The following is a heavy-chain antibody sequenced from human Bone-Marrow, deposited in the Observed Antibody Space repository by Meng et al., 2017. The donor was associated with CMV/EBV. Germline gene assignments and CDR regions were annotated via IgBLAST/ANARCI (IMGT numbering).Heavy chain of an antibody. Sequence: SGGTFSSYAISWVRQAPGQGLEWMGGIIPIFGTANYAQKFQGRVTITADESTSTAYMELSSLRSEDTAVYYCARVSPHGDYAGNWFDPWGQGTLVTVSS. CDR2: IIPIFGTA. CDR3: ARVSPHGDYAGNWFDP. V-gene: IGHV1-69*01. CDR1: GGTFSSYA. J-gene: IGHJ5*02. D-gene: IGHD4-17*01.